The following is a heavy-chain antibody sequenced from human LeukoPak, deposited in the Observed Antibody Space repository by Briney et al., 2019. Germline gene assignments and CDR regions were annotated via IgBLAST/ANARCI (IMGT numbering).Heavy chain of an antibody. CDR1: GVSISSSSYN. Sequence: SETLSLTCTVSGVSISSSSYNWGWTCPPPGEGGEWGGGIYYSGSTYYNTSLTSRVTIPVPTSKNQFSLKLSYVTAADTAVYYCARHQERGDFWSGYYSAWFGPWGQGNLVTVSS. V-gene: IGHV4-39*01. J-gene: IGHJ5*02. CDR3: ARHQERGDFWSGYYSAWFGP. CDR2: IYYSGST. D-gene: IGHD3-3*01.